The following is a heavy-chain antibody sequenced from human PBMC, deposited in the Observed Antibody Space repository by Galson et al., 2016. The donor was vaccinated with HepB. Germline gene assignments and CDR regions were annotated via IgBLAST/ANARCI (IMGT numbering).Heavy chain of an antibody. CDR3: TRHFSSSWTNNNYWYFDL. V-gene: IGHV5-10-1*01. CDR1: GYNFGSNW. J-gene: IGHJ2*01. Sequence: QSGAEVKKPGESLRISCKGSGYNFGSNWITWVRQMPGKGLEWMGRIDPSDSYASYSPSFQGHVTISADKSITTAYLQWSSLKASDTAIYYCTRHFSSSWTNNNYWYFDLWGRGTLVTVSS. D-gene: IGHD6-13*01. CDR2: IDPSDSYA.